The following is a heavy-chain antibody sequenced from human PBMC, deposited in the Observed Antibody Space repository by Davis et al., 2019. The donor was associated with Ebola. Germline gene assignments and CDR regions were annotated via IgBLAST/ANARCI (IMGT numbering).Heavy chain of an antibody. J-gene: IGHJ6*03. CDR1: AVSITSHY. V-gene: IGHV4-59*11. D-gene: IGHD1-26*01. Sequence: PSETLSSTCAVPAVSITSHYWSWIRQSPGKGLEWIGSVYHSGSTNYNPSLKSRVTMSVDTANNEFSLELRSVTAADTAIYYCSAYVRAGGYNFYMDVWGKGTTVTVSS. CDR3: SAYVRAGGYNFYMDV. CDR2: VYHSGST.